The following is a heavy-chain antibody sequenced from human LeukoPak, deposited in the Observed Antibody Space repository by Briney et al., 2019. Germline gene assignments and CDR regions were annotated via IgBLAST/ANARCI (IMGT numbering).Heavy chain of an antibody. CDR2: ISSTGGTI. Sequence: QPGGSLRLSCEASGFIFSRNSMNWVRQAPGKGLEWVSYISSTGGTIYYADSVKGRFTISRDNAKNSLYLQMNSLRAEDTAVYYCAREYSSLSDYWGQGTLVTVSS. V-gene: IGHV3-48*04. CDR3: AREYSSLSDY. CDR1: GFIFSRNS. J-gene: IGHJ4*02. D-gene: IGHD6-13*01.